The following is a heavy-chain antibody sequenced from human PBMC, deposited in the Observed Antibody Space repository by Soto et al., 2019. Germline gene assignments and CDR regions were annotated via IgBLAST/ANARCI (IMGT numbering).Heavy chain of an antibody. CDR1: GFIFSSYW. V-gene: IGHV3-7*01. D-gene: IGHD3-9*01. CDR3: ARGSYGQYTGYPFY. CDR2: INQDGSKK. Sequence: PGGSLRLSCAASGFIFSSYWMNWVRHAPGKGLEWVANINQDGSKKYYVDSVKGRFTISRDDAKNSVYLQMNSLRAEDTAVYYCARGSYGQYTGYPFYWGHGALVTGSS. J-gene: IGHJ4*01.